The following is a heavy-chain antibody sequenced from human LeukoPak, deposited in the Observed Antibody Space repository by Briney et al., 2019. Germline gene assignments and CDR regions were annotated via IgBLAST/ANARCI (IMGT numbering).Heavy chain of an antibody. V-gene: IGHV3-33*03. CDR2: IWHDGSNK. J-gene: IGHJ4*02. CDR1: GFTFSNYG. Sequence: PGGSLRLSCATSGFTFSNYGMHWVRQAPGKGLEWVAVIWHDGSNKYYADSVKGRFTVSRENSKNTLYLQMNSLRAEDTAVYYSANNFDYWGQGTLVTVSS. CDR3: ANNFDY.